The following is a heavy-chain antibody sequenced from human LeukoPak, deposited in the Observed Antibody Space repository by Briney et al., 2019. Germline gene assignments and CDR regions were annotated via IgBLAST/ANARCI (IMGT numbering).Heavy chain of an antibody. J-gene: IGHJ4*02. CDR1: GGSISSHY. CDR2: IYYTGST. V-gene: IGHV4-59*08. D-gene: IGHD3-10*01. Sequence: SETLSLTCTVSGGSISSHYWTWIRQPPGKGLEWIGYIYYTGSTRYNASLKSRVTISVDTSKNQFSLKLGSVTAADTAIYYCARHVKYGSAYYEDYWGQGTLVTVSS. CDR3: ARHVKYGSAYYEDY.